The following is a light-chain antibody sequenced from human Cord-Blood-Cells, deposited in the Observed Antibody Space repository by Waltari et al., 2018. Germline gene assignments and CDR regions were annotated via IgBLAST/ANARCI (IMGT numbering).Light chain of an antibody. CDR3: QAWDSSNVV. Sequence: SYELTQPPSVSVSPGQTASITCSGDKLGDKYACWYQQKPGQSPVLVIVQDSKRPSGIPERFSGSNSGNTATLTISGTQAMDEADYYCQAWDSSNVVFGGGTKLTVL. V-gene: IGLV3-1*01. CDR1: KLGDKY. CDR2: QDS. J-gene: IGLJ2*01.